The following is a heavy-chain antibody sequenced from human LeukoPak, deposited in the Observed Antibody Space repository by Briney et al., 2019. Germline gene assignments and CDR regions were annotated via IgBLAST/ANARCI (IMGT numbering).Heavy chain of an antibody. V-gene: IGHV3-66*01. D-gene: IGHD6-6*01. Sequence: GESLRLSCAASGFTVTNNYMSWVRQAPGKGLEWVSVIYSDGSTYYADSVKDRFTISRDNSKNTLSLQMNSLRAGDAAVYYCARDGGEQLVGPFDYWGQGTLVTVSS. CDR3: ARDGGEQLVGPFDY. CDR1: GFTVTNNY. J-gene: IGHJ4*02. CDR2: IYSDGST.